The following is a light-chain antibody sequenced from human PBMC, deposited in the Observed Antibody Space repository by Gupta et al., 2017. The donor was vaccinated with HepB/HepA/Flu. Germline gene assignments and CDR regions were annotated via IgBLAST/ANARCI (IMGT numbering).Light chain of an antibody. CDR2: AAS. CDR1: QTINKY. J-gene: IGKJ2*01. V-gene: IGKV1-39*01. Sequence: SSLSASVGDRVTITCRASQTINKYVDWYQQTPGKAPKVLIHAASTLQSGVPSRFGGSGFGTDFTLTISSLQPEDFATYYCQQSFKFPYTFGQGTKLEIK. CDR3: QQSFKFPYT.